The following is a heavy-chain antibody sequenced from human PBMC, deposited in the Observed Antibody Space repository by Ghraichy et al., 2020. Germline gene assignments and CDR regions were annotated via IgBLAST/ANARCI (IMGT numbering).Heavy chain of an antibody. Sequence: GGSLRLSCAASGFTFSSYGMHWVRQAPGKGLEWVAVIWYDGSNKYYADSVKGRFTISRDNSKNTLYLQMNSLRAEDTAVYYCAKEVGATYGFDYWGQGTLVTVSS. CDR3: AKEVGATYGFDY. D-gene: IGHD1-26*01. V-gene: IGHV3-33*06. CDR1: GFTFSSYG. CDR2: IWYDGSNK. J-gene: IGHJ4*02.